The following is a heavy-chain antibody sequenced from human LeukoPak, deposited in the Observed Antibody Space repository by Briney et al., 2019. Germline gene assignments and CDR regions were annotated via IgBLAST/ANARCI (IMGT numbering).Heavy chain of an antibody. CDR3: ARSYSNHLFGMDV. V-gene: IGHV3-66*01. D-gene: IGHD4-11*01. Sequence: GGSLRLSCVASGFIVSSYYMTWVRQAPGKGLEWVSVIYSGGSTYYADSVKGRVAISRDNSKNKVFLQMSSVRAEDTAVYYCARSYSNHLFGMDVWGQGTTVTVTS. CDR2: IYSGGST. CDR1: GFIVSSYY. J-gene: IGHJ6*02.